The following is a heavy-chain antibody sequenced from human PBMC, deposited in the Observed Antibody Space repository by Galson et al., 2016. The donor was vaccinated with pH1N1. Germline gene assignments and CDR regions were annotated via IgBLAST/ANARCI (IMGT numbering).Heavy chain of an antibody. Sequence: SVKVSCKASGYIFTSDYFHWVRQAPGQGLEWMGVIDPSNGGTTFAQKLQGLVTMTRDTSTSTVYMELRGLKSKDTAVYYCIRDLGPLREFWGQGTLVTVSS. CDR3: IRDLGPLREF. V-gene: IGHV1-46*03. J-gene: IGHJ4*02. D-gene: IGHD7-27*01. CDR1: GYIFTSDY. CDR2: IDPSNGGT.